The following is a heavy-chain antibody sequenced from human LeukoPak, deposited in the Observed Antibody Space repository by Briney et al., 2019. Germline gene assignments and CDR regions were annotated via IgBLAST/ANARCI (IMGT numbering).Heavy chain of an antibody. Sequence: GGSLRLSCASSGFTFSNYRMNWVRQAPGKGLEWVAVISYDGSNKYYAGSVKGRFTISRDNSKSTLYLQMNSLRAEDTAVYYCARVRPGSNYVDFDYWGQGTLVTVSS. CDR2: ISYDGSNK. D-gene: IGHD4-11*01. CDR3: ARVRPGSNYVDFDY. CDR1: GFTFSNYR. V-gene: IGHV3-30*03. J-gene: IGHJ4*02.